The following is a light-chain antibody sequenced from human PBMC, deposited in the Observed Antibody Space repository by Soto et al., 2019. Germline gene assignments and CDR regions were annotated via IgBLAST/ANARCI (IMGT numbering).Light chain of an antibody. CDR3: QKYNSAPSLT. V-gene: IGKV1-27*01. J-gene: IGKJ4*01. CDR1: QGISNF. CDR2: AAS. Sequence: DIQMTQSPSSLSASVGDRVSITCRASQGISNFLAWYQHKPGKVPKLLIYAASTLQSGVPSRFSGSGSGTDFTLIISSLQPEDVATYYCQKYNSAPSLTFGGGTKVEIK.